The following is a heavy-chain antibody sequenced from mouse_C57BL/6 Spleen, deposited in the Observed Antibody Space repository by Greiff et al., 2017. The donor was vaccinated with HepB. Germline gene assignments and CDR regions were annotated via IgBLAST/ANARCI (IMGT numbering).Heavy chain of an antibody. CDR2: IYPGGGYT. J-gene: IGHJ2*01. CDR3: ARTQRDDYGQYYFDY. CDR1: GYTFTNYW. D-gene: IGHD2-4*01. Sequence: QVQLQQSGAELVRPGTSVKMSCKASGYTFTNYWIGWAKQRPGHGLEWIGDIYPGGGYTNYNEKFKGKATLTADKSSSTAYMQFSSLTSEDSAIYYCARTQRDDYGQYYFDYWGQGTTLTVSS. V-gene: IGHV1-63*01.